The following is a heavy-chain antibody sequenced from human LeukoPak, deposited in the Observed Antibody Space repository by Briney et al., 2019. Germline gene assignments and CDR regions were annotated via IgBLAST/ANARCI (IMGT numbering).Heavy chain of an antibody. CDR1: GFTFSTYW. D-gene: IGHD3-10*01. CDR3: ARDWFGSGSYSL. CDR2: IKSDGSST. J-gene: IGHJ4*02. V-gene: IGHV3-74*01. Sequence: GGSLRLSCAASGFTFSTYWMHWVRQAPGKGLVWVSRIKSDGSSTSYADSVKGRFTISRDNAKNTLYLQMSSLRAEDTAVYFCARDWFGSGSYSLWGQGTLVTVSS.